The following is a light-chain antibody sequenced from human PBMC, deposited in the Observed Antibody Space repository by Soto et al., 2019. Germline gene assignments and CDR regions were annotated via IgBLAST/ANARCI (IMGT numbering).Light chain of an antibody. J-gene: IGLJ3*02. CDR3: CSYADNSRV. Sequence: QSALTQPASVSGSPGQSITISCTGTSSDVGSYNLVSWYQQHPGKAPKRMIYEVSKRPSGVSDRFSGSKSGNTASLTISGLQAEDEADYYCCSYADNSRVFGGGTKLTVL. V-gene: IGLV2-23*02. CDR2: EVS. CDR1: SSDVGSYNL.